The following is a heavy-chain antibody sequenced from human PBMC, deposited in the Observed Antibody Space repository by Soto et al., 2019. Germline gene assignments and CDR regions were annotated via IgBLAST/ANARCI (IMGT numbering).Heavy chain of an antibody. CDR1: GGTFSSYA. D-gene: IGHD3-22*01. CDR3: ARDESGFYYYGMDV. Sequence: QVQLVQSGAEVKKPGSSVKVSCKASGGTFSSYAISWVRQAPGQGLEWMGGIIPIFGTANYAQKFQGRVTITGDESTSTDDMELSSLRSEDTAVYYCARDESGFYYYGMDVWGQGTTVTVSS. V-gene: IGHV1-69*12. CDR2: IIPIFGTA. J-gene: IGHJ6*02.